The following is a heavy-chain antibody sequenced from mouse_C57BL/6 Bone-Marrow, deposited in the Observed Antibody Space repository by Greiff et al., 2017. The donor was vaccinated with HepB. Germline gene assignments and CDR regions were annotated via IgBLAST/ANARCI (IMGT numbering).Heavy chain of an antibody. J-gene: IGHJ4*01. CDR1: GFTFSSYA. CDR3: ARDRATMIRRYYAMDY. D-gene: IGHD2-4*01. Sequence: EVNVVESGGGLVKPGGSLKLSCAASGFTFSSYAMSWVRQTPEKRLEWVATISDGGSYTYYPDNVKGRFTISRDNAKNNLYLQMSHLKSEDTAMYYCARDRATMIRRYYAMDYWGQGTSVTVSS. V-gene: IGHV5-4*01. CDR2: ISDGGSYT.